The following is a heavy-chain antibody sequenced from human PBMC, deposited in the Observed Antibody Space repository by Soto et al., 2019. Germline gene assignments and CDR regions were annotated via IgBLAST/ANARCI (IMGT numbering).Heavy chain of an antibody. V-gene: IGHV3-48*02. CDR1: GFSFSTYS. D-gene: IGHD6-6*01. J-gene: IGHJ6*02. CDR3: ARGGSSSDNGMDV. Sequence: EVQLVESGGGLVQPGGSLRLSCAASGFSFSTYSMNWVRQAPGKGLEWVSYISSRSYTIYYIDSVKGRFSISRDNDKSSLYLQMNSLGDEDTAVYYCARGGSSSDNGMDVWGQGTTVTVSS. CDR2: ISSRSYTI.